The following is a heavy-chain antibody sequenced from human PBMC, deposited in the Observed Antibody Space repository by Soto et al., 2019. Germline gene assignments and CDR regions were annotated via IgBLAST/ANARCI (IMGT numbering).Heavy chain of an antibody. CDR1: GFTFNNNA. CDR3: VKDHGYSLFAMGGGMDV. Sequence: EVQLLESGGGFVQPGGSMRLSCVASGFTFNNNAMNWVRQARGKGPEWVSVMSGSGGSTFYADSVRGRFTTSRDTSKPTVYLQMDRLRVEDTAISYCVKDHGYSLFAMGGGMDVWGRGTTVTVSS. J-gene: IGHJ6*02. D-gene: IGHD3-3*02. CDR2: MSGSGGST. V-gene: IGHV3-23*01.